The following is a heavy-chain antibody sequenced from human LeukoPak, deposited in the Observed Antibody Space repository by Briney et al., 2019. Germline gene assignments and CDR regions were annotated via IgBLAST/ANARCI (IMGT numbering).Heavy chain of an antibody. V-gene: IGHV1-3*01. D-gene: IGHD6-13*01. CDR3: ARDPDEAGWFDP. Sequence: GASVKVSCKASGYTFTSYVMYWVRQAPGQRLEWMGWINAGNGNTKYSQKFQGRVTITRDTSASTAYMELSSLRSEDTAVYYCARDPDEAGWFDPWGQGTLATVSS. CDR2: INAGNGNT. J-gene: IGHJ5*02. CDR1: GYTFTSYV.